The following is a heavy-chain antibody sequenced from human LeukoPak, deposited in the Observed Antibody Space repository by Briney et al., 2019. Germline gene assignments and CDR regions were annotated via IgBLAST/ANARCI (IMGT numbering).Heavy chain of an antibody. D-gene: IGHD3-3*01. J-gene: IGHJ4*02. Sequence: GGSLRLSCAASGFNFDDYAMHWVRQPPGKGLEWVSGISWNSGRTGYADSVKGRFTISRDNAKNSLYLQMNSLRAEDTAVYYCARYPYNFWSGYYSYWGQGTLVTVSS. V-gene: IGHV3-9*01. CDR1: GFNFDDYA. CDR2: ISWNSGRT. CDR3: ARYPYNFWSGYYSY.